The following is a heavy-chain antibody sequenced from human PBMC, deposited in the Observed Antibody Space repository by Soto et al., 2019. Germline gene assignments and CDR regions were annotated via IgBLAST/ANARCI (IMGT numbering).Heavy chain of an antibody. Sequence: PGGSLRLSCTASGFTFGDYAMSWFRQAPGKGLEWVGFIRSKAYGGTTEYAASVKGRFTISRDDSKSIAYLQMNSLKTEDTAVYYCTRATGGWELLLDYWGQGTLVTVSS. V-gene: IGHV3-49*03. CDR1: GFTFGDYA. J-gene: IGHJ4*02. D-gene: IGHD1-26*01. CDR2: IRSKAYGGTT. CDR3: TRATGGWELLLDY.